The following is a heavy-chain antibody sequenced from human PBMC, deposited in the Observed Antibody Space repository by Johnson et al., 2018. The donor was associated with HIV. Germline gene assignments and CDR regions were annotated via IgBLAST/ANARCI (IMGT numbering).Heavy chain of an antibody. CDR3: AKGGRGTTRIRAQKGAFDI. CDR1: GFTFSSFG. D-gene: IGHD1-1*01. V-gene: IGHV3-30*02. J-gene: IGHJ3*02. Sequence: QVQLVESGGGVVQPGGSLRLSCAASGFTFSSFGMHWVRQAPGKGLEWVAFIRYDGSNKYFAASVKGRFTISRDNSKNTLYLQMNSLRAEDTAVYYCAKGGRGTTRIRAQKGAFDIWGQGTMVTVSS. CDR2: IRYDGSNK.